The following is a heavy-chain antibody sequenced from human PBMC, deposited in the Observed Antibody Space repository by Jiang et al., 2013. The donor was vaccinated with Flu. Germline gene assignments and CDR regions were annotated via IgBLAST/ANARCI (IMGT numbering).Heavy chain of an antibody. V-gene: IGHV4-38-2*01. Sequence: GSGLVKPSETLSLTCAVSGYSISSGYYWGWIRQPPGKGLEWIGSIYHSGSTYYNPSLKSRVTISVDTSKNQFSLKLSSVTAADTAVYYCASRQLNSAFDIWGQGTMVTVS. CDR2: IYHSGST. J-gene: IGHJ3*02. CDR1: GYSISSGYY. CDR3: ASRQLNSAFDI. D-gene: IGHD1-7*01.